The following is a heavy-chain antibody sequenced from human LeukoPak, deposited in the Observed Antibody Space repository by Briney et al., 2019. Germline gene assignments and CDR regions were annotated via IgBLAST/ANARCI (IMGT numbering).Heavy chain of an antibody. V-gene: IGHV1-24*01. CDR2: FDPEDGET. D-gene: IGHD3-22*01. CDR1: GYTLTELS. J-gene: IGHJ4*02. Sequence: ASVKVSCKVSGYTLTELSMHWMRQAPGKGLEWMGGFDPEDGETIYAQKFQGRVTMTEDTSTDTAYMELSSLRSEDTAVYYCATDYYYDSSGYYLFYWGQGTLVTVSS. CDR3: ATDYYYDSSGYYLFY.